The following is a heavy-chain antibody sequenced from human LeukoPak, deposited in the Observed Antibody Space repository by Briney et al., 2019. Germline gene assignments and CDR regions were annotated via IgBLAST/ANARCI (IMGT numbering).Heavy chain of an antibody. CDR3: ARPYYYDSRIDP. CDR1: GGSISSGDYY. V-gene: IGHV4-30-4*01. D-gene: IGHD3-22*01. CDR2: MYYSGST. Sequence: SETLSLTCTVSGGSISSGDYYWSWIRQPPGKGLEWIAYMYYSGSTYYNPALKSRVTRSADASKNQLSLKLSSVTAADTAVYYCARPYYYDSRIDPWGQGILVTVSS. J-gene: IGHJ5*02.